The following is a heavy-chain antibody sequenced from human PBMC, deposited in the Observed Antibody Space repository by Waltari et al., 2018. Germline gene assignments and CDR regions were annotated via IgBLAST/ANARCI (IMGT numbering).Heavy chain of an antibody. CDR1: GFTFSSYA. V-gene: IGHV3-23*01. Sequence: EVQLLESGGGLVQPGGSLRLYCAASGFTFSSYAMSWVRQAPGKGLEWVSAISGSGGSTYYADSVKGRFTISRDNSKNTLYLQMNSLRAEDTAVYYCAKDLLFGVDYYYYYGMDVWGQGTTVTVSS. CDR3: AKDLLFGVDYYYYYGMDV. CDR2: ISGSGGST. D-gene: IGHD3-3*01. J-gene: IGHJ6*02.